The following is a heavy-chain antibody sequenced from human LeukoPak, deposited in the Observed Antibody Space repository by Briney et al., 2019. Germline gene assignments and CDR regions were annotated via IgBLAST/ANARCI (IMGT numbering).Heavy chain of an antibody. CDR1: GFSFNNYA. V-gene: IGHV3-30*03. J-gene: IGHJ4*02. Sequence: PGKSLRLSCAASGFSFNNYAMYWVRQAPGKGLEWVALISYDGGDKYYAESMKGRITISRDNAKNSLYLQMNSLRAEDTAVYYCARDRSTVTTWDDYWGQGTLVTVSS. CDR2: ISYDGGDK. CDR3: ARDRSTVTTWDDY. D-gene: IGHD4-17*01.